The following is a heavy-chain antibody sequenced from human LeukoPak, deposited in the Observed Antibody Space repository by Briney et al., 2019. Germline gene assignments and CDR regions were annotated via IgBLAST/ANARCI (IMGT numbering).Heavy chain of an antibody. Sequence: SETLSLTCTVSGGSISSSYWSWIRQPPGKGLEWIGYIYASGSTNYNPSLKSRITISVDTSRNQFSLKLSSVTAADTAVYYCARDHYSSSWYGDGYFDYWGQGTLVTVSS. CDR1: GGSISSSY. CDR2: IYASGST. CDR3: ARDHYSSSWYGDGYFDY. D-gene: IGHD6-13*01. V-gene: IGHV4-59*12. J-gene: IGHJ4*02.